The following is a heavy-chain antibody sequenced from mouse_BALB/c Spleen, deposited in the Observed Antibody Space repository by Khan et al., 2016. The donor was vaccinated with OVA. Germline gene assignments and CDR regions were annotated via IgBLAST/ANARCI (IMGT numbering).Heavy chain of an antibody. J-gene: IGHJ3*01. CDR2: ISPNSDGS. D-gene: IGHD1-1*01. V-gene: IGHV1S136*01. Sequence: EVQLQQSGPELVKPGASVKMSCKASGYTFTSYVMHWVKQKPRQGLEWIGYISPNSDGSKYNEKFRGKATLTSDKSSSTAYMEISSLNSEASAVYYCVRSLFYYGSAYEGFAYWGQGTLVTVSA. CDR3: VRSLFYYGSAYEGFAY. CDR1: GYTFTSYV.